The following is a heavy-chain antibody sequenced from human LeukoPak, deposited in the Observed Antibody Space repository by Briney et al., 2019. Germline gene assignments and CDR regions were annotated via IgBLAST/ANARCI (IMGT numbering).Heavy chain of an antibody. CDR2: SNSDGSAP. J-gene: IGHJ4*02. CDR3: AREWRGFEDY. D-gene: IGHD3-9*01. V-gene: IGHV3-74*01. CDR1: GFTFSTYW. Sequence: GGSLRLSCAASGFTFSTYWMHWVRQAPGKGLVWVARSNSDGSAPIYADSVKGRFVISRDNSKNTLYLQMSSLRVEDTAMYYCAREWRGFEDYWGQGTLVTVSS.